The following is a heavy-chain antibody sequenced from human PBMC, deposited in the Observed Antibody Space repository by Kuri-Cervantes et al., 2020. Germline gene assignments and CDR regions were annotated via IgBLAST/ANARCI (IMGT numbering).Heavy chain of an antibody. CDR3: ARGKGYYVRYYYYYMDV. V-gene: IGHV4-34*01. CDR1: GGSFSGYL. Sequence: SETLSLTCAVYGGSFSGYLCSWIRRPPGKGLAWFGESNHRGSTNYNPSLKSRVTISVDTSKNQFSLKLSSVTAADTAVYYCARGKGYYVRYYYYYMDVWGKGTTVTVSS. CDR2: SNHRGST. J-gene: IGHJ6*03. D-gene: IGHD3-22*01.